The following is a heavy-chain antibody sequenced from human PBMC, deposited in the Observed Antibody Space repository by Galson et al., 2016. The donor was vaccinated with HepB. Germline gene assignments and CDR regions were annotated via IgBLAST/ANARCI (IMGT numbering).Heavy chain of an antibody. CDR3: ATYYDSSGYDY. D-gene: IGHD3-22*01. V-gene: IGHV4-61*01. CDR1: GGSVSSGSYY. CDR2: ISYSGST. J-gene: IGHJ4*02. Sequence: SETLSLTCTVSGGSVSSGSYYWSWIRQPPGKGLEWIGYISYSGSTNYNPSLKSRVTISVDTSKNQFSLKLSSVTAADTAVYYCATYYDSSGYDYWGQGTLVTVSS.